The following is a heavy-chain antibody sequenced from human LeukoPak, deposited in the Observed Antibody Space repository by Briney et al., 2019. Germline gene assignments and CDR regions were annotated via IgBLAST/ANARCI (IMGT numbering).Heavy chain of an antibody. CDR1: GGTFSSYA. Sequence: SVKVSCKASGGTFSSYAISWVRQAPGQGLEWMGRIIPILGIANYAQKFQGRVTITADKSTSTAYMELSSLRSEDTAVYYCATVDHSYDSSGFFDYWGQGTLVTVSS. CDR2: IIPILGIA. CDR3: ATVDHSYDSSGFFDY. J-gene: IGHJ4*02. D-gene: IGHD3-22*01. V-gene: IGHV1-69*04.